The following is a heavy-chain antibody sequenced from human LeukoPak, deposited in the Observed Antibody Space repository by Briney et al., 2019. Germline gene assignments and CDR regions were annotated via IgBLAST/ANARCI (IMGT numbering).Heavy chain of an antibody. Sequence: SETLSLTCTVSGGSISSYYWSWIRQPAGKGLEWIGRIYTSGSTNYNPSLESRVTMSVDTSKNQFSLKLSSVTAADTAVYYCARDYPNYYGSGSYYRGVNWFDPWGQGTLVTVSS. CDR1: GGSISSYY. J-gene: IGHJ5*02. D-gene: IGHD3-10*01. CDR3: ARDYPNYYGSGSYYRGVNWFDP. V-gene: IGHV4-4*07. CDR2: IYTSGST.